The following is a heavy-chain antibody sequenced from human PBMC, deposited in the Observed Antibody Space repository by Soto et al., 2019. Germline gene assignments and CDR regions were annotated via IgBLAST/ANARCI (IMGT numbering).Heavy chain of an antibody. D-gene: IGHD3-22*01. J-gene: IGHJ4*02. V-gene: IGHV3-30-3*01. Sequence: QVQLVESGGGVVQPGRSLRLSCAASGFTVSSYGLHWVRQAPGKGLAWLAFISYDGSDKFYADSVKGRFTISRDSSKNTLYLQINSLRAEDTAVYYCARALGGYPNLDLWGQGTLVTVSS. CDR1: GFTVSSYG. CDR3: ARALGGYPNLDL. CDR2: ISYDGSDK.